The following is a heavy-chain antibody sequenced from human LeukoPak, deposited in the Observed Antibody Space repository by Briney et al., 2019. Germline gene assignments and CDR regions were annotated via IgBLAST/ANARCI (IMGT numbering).Heavy chain of an antibody. CDR1: GGSFTKHQ. CDR2: INDGGST. V-gene: IGHV4-34*01. D-gene: IGHD3-22*01. CDR3: ARDAPYYYDSSGYYYGMDV. J-gene: IGHJ6*02. Sequence: SETLSLTCAVYGGSFTKHQWSWIRQPPGKGLEWIGAINDGGSTNYNPSLKSRVTISVDTSKNQFSLKLSSVTAADTAMYYCARDAPYYYDSSGYYYGMDVWGQGTTVTVSS.